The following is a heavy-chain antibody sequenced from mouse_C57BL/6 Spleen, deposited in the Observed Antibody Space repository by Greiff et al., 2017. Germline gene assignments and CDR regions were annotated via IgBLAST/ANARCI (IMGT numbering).Heavy chain of an antibody. J-gene: IGHJ3*01. CDR2: INPSNGGT. V-gene: IGHV1-53*01. D-gene: IGHD2-3*01. Sequence: QVQLQQSGTELVKPGASVKLSCKASGYTFTSYWMHWVKQRPGQGLEWIGNINPSNGGTNYNEKFKCKATLTVDKSSSTAYMQLSSLTSEDSAVYYCARYDGNFPWFAYWGQGTLVTVSA. CDR3: ARYDGNFPWFAY. CDR1: GYTFTSYW.